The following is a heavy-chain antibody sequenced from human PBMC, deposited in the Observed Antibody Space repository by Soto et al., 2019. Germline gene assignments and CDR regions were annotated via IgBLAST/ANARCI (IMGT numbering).Heavy chain of an antibody. J-gene: IGHJ4*02. CDR3: ARFGHSGGYFPSYFDS. V-gene: IGHV4-30-2*01. CDR2: IYHSGNT. D-gene: IGHD3-22*01. Sequence: SETLSLTCAVSGASISSGDYSWTWIRQPPGKGLEWIGYIYHSGNTYYNPSLKSRVTISVVRSKNQFFLDLNYVTAADTAVYYCARFGHSGGYFPSYFDSWGRGTLVT. CDR1: GASISSGDYS.